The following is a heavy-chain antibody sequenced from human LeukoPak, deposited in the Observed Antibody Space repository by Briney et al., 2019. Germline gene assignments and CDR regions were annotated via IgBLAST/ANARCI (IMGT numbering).Heavy chain of an antibody. CDR2: INTDGSST. D-gene: IGHD6-13*01. CDR3: AKVPYSSSWYWFDP. Sequence: GGSLRLSCAASGFTFSSYWMHWVRHAPGMGLVWVSRINTDGSSTSYADSVKGRFTISRDNAKNTLYLQMNSLRAEDTAVYYCAKVPYSSSWYWFDPWGQGTLVTVSS. CDR1: GFTFSSYW. V-gene: IGHV3-74*01. J-gene: IGHJ5*02.